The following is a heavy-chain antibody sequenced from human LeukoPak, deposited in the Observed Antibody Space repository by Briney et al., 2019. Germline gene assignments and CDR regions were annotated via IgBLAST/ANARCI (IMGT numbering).Heavy chain of an antibody. Sequence: GESLKISCKASGYTFTGYYMHWVRQAPGQGLEWMGWINPNSGGTNYAQKFQGWVTMTRDTSISTAYMELSRLRSDDTAVYYCARVKQQRGSLLGYWGQGTLVTVSS. D-gene: IGHD6-13*01. CDR3: ARVKQQRGSLLGY. CDR2: INPNSGGT. V-gene: IGHV1-2*04. J-gene: IGHJ4*02. CDR1: GYTFTGYY.